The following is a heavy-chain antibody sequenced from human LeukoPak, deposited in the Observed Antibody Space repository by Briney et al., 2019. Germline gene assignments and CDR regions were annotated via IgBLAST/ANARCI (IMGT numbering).Heavy chain of an antibody. CDR3: ARELIAAAGTPINWFDP. J-gene: IGHJ5*02. V-gene: IGHV1-8*01. CDR2: MNLNSGNT. CDR1: GYTFTSYD. Sequence: ASVKVSCKASGYTFTSYDINWVRQATGQGLEWMGWMNLNSGNTGYAQKFQGRVTMTRNTSISTAYMELSSLRSEDTAVYYCARELIAAAGTPINWFDPWGQGTLVTVSS. D-gene: IGHD6-13*01.